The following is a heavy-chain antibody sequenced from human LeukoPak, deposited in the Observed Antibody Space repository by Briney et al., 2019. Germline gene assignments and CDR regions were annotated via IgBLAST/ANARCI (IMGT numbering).Heavy chain of an antibody. D-gene: IGHD1-14*01. V-gene: IGHV3-53*01. CDR1: VFTVITND. CDR2: LYSDGNT. Sequence: GGSLRLSCAASVFTVITNDMGCVRQAPGKGLEWVSVLYSDGNTKYADSVQGRFTISRDNSKNTLYLEMKSLSPDDTAVYYCARGVEPLSANTLAYWGQGTLVTVSS. J-gene: IGHJ4*02. CDR3: ARGVEPLSANTLAY.